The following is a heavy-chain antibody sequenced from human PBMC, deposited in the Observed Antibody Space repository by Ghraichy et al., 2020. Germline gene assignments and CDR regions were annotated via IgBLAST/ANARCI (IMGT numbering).Heavy chain of an antibody. CDR3: ARYHYDSSGYYYNFDY. V-gene: IGHV4-39*01. J-gene: IGHJ4*02. Sequence: SETLSLTCTVSGGSISSSSYYWGWIRQPPGKGLEWIGSIYYSGSTYYNPSLKSRVTISVDTSKNQFSLKLSSVTAADTAVYYCARYHYDSSGYYYNFDYWCQGTLVTVSS. CDR1: GGSISSSSYY. D-gene: IGHD3-22*01. CDR2: IYYSGST.